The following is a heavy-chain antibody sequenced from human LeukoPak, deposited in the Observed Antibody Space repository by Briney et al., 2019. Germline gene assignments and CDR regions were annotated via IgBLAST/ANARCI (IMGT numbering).Heavy chain of an antibody. J-gene: IGHJ6*03. CDR2: MSPNSGNT. CDR3: ARGRSIAARGDYYMDV. CDR1: GYTFTSYD. D-gene: IGHD6-6*01. Sequence: ASVKVSCKASGYTFTSYDINWVRQATGQGLELMGWMSPNSGNTGYAQKFQGRVTITRNTSISTAYMELSSLRSEDTAVYYCARGRSIAARGDYYMDVWGKGTTVTASS. V-gene: IGHV1-8*03.